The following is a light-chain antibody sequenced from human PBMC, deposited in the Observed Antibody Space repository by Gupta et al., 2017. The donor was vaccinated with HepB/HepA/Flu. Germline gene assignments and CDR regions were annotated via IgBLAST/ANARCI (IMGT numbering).Light chain of an antibody. V-gene: IGLV1-44*01. J-gene: IGLJ1*01. Sequence: QSVLTQPPSASGTPGQRVTTSCSGSSSNIGSNTVNWYQQLPGTAPKLLIYSNNQRPSGVPDRFSGSKSGTSASLAISGLQSEDEADYYCAAWEDSLNGHVFGTGTKVTVL. CDR3: AAWEDSLNGHV. CDR2: SNN. CDR1: SSNIGSNT.